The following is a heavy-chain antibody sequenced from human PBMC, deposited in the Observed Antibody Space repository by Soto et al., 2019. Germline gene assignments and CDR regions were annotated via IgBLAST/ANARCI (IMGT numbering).Heavy chain of an antibody. V-gene: IGHV6-1*01. CDR3: ARGEQYSGRIFDY. CDR2: TYYRSKWYY. CDR1: GGGVASHSAC. J-gene: IGHJ4*01. Sequence: QCRSLPCAIAGGGVASHSACWSCVRTYPSRGLEWLGRTYYRSKWYYEYAVSVRGRITINPDTSKNQYSLQLNSVTPEDTAVYFCARGEQYSGRIFDYWGQGTLVNVSS. D-gene: IGHD1-26*01.